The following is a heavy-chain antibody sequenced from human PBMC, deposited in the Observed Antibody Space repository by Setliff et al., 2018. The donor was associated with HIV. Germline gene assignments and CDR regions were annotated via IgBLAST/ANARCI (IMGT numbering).Heavy chain of an antibody. D-gene: IGHD1-26*01. CDR3: ARGWPNGGNIVGDYYYYYMDV. Sequence: SETLSLTCTVYGASISNSNSYWGWIRQPPGKRLEWLGSIYYGGSTSYNPSLSSRLTMSVDTSKNQFSLNLNSVTAADTAVYYCARGWPNGGNIVGDYYYYYMDVWGKGTTVTVSS. CDR2: IYYGGST. J-gene: IGHJ6*03. CDR1: GASISNSNSY. V-gene: IGHV4-39*07.